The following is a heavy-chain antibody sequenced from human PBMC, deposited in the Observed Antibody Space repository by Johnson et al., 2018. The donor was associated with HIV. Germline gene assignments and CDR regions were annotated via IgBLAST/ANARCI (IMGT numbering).Heavy chain of an antibody. CDR1: GFTFSSYA. D-gene: IGHD3-22*01. Sequence: VQLVESGGGVVQPGGSLRLSCAASGFTFSSYAMSWVRQAPGKGLEWVSVTYSGGSTYYADSVKGRFTISRDNSKNTLYLQMNSLRAEDTAVYYCASVPMIVVLDGAFDIWGQGTMVTVSS. J-gene: IGHJ3*02. CDR3: ASVPMIVVLDGAFDI. V-gene: IGHV3-66*01. CDR2: TYSGGST.